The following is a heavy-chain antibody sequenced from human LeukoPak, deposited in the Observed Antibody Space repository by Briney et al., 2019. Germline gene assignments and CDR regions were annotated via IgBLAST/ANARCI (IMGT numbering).Heavy chain of an antibody. V-gene: IGHV4-38-2*02. CDR1: GYSISSGYY. J-gene: IGHJ4*02. CDR3: AGQYTGYDAFDY. CDR2: MYHSGTT. Sequence: SETLSLTCSVSGYSISSGYYWGWIRQSPGKGLEWIGSMYHSGTTYYNPSLKRRVTLSVETSKNQFSLNLSSVTAADTAVYYCAGQYTGYDAFDYWGQGTLVTVSS. D-gene: IGHD5-12*01.